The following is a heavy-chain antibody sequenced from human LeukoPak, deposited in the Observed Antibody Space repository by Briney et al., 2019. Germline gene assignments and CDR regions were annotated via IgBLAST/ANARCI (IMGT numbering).Heavy chain of an antibody. J-gene: IGHJ4*02. D-gene: IGHD6-19*01. V-gene: IGHV1-18*01. Sequence: ASVKVSCKASGYTFTNYGISWARQAPGQGLERMGWISGYNDNTKYAQNLQGRVALTTDTSTSTAYMELRSLRSDDTVMYYCVRDEPYSSGWYYFDYWGQGTLVTVSS. CDR3: VRDEPYSSGWYYFDY. CDR2: ISGYNDNT. CDR1: GYTFTNYG.